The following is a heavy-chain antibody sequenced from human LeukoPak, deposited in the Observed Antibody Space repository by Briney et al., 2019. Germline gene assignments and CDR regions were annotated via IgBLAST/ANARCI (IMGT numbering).Heavy chain of an antibody. CDR2: ISWNSGSI. V-gene: IGHV3-9*03. CDR1: GFIVSSTY. J-gene: IGHJ3*02. D-gene: IGHD3-10*01. CDR3: AKDIASGVSGAFDI. Sequence: GGSLRLSCAASGFIVSSTYMNWVRQAPGKGLEWVSGISWNSGSIGYADSVKGRFTISRDNAKNSLYLQMNSLRAEDMALYYCAKDIASGVSGAFDIWGQGTMVTVSS.